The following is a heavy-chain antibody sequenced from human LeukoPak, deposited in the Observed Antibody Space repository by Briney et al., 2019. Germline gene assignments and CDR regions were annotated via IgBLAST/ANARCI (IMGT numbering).Heavy chain of an antibody. CDR2: MNPNSGNT. CDR3: ARAPSPYDFWSGYLDDAFDI. D-gene: IGHD3-3*01. J-gene: IGHJ3*02. CDR1: GYTFTSYD. V-gene: IGHV1-8*01. Sequence: ASVKVSCKASGYTFTSYDINWVRQATGQGLEWMGWMNPNSGNTGYAQKFQGRVTMTRNTSISTAYMELSSLRSEDTAVYYCARAPSPYDFWSGYLDDAFDIWGQGTMVTVSS.